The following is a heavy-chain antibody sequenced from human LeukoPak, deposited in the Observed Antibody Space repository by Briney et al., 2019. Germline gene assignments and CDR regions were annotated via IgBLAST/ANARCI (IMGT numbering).Heavy chain of an antibody. Sequence: SETLSLTCTVSGGSISDYYWSWIRQHPGKGLEWIGYIYYSGSTYYNPSLKSRVTISVDTSKNQFSLKLSSVTAADTAVYYCARGSCSGGSCYSYWFDPWGQGTLVTVSS. J-gene: IGHJ5*02. CDR1: GGSISDYY. D-gene: IGHD2-15*01. CDR3: ARGSCSGGSCYSYWFDP. V-gene: IGHV4-31*03. CDR2: IYYSGST.